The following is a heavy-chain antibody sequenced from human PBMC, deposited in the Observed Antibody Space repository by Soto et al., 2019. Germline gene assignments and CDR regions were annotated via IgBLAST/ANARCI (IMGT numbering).Heavy chain of an antibody. CDR2: INDSGNI. CDR3: ARSLILWFGELSRRGGYYYYMDV. J-gene: IGHJ6*03. CDR1: GGSFSGYQ. D-gene: IGHD3-10*01. V-gene: IGHV4-34*01. Sequence: QVQLQQWGAGLLKPSETLSLTCAVYGGSFSGYQWTWIRQTPGKGLEWIGEINDSGNINYNPSLKSRVTILVDTAKKQISLKLSSVTAADTAVYYCARSLILWFGELSRRGGYYYYMDVWGKGTSVRLL.